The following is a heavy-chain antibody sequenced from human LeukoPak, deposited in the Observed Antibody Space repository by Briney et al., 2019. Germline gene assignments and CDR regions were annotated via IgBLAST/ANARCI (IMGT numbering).Heavy chain of an antibody. CDR3: VRSGYDYDLFDP. CDR1: GGSFSDYS. CDR2: IIAILDTA. J-gene: IGHJ5*02. Sequence: SVTVSCKASGGSFSDYSISWVRQAPGQGLEWMGRIIAILDTAHYAQKSQGRFTITADKSTTTVYMELSSLRSDDTAVYYCVRSGYDYDLFDPWGQGTLVTVCS. V-gene: IGHV1-69*08. D-gene: IGHD5-12*01.